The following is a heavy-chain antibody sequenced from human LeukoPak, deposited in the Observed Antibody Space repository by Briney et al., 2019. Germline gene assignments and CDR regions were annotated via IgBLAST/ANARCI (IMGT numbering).Heavy chain of an antibody. V-gene: IGHV3-30*02. CDR3: AKDRCSGGSCYYFDY. J-gene: IGHJ4*02. CDR1: GFTFSSYS. Sequence: GGSLRLSCAASGFTFSSYSMNWVRQAPGKGLEWVTFIRCDGSNKYYADSVKGRFTISRDNSKNTLYLQMNSLRAEDTTVYYCAKDRCSGGSCYYFDYWGQGTLVTVSS. CDR2: IRCDGSNK. D-gene: IGHD2-15*01.